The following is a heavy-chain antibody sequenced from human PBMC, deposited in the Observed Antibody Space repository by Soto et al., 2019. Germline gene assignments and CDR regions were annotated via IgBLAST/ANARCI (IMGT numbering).Heavy chain of an antibody. J-gene: IGHJ6*02. CDR1: GFTFSSYA. CDR3: ARDQRFADYYYYYGMDV. Sequence: GGSLRLSCAASGFTFSSYAMHWVRQAPGKWLEWVAVISYDGSNKYYADSVKGRFTISRDNSKNTLYLQMNSLRAEDTAVYYCARDQRFADYYYYYGMDVWGQGTKVTVSS. CDR2: ISYDGSNK. V-gene: IGHV3-30-3*01. D-gene: IGHD3-3*01.